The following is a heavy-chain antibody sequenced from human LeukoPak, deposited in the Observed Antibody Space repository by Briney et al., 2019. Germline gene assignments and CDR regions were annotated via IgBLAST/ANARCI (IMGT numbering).Heavy chain of an antibody. CDR3: ARDGGWYKRGLDHYYYYMDV. J-gene: IGHJ6*03. V-gene: IGHV3-7*01. CDR2: IKQDGSEK. Sequence: GGSLRLSCVASGFTFSSRDWMTWVRQAPGKGLEWVANIKQDGSEKNYVDSVKGRFTISRDNAKNSVDLQMNSLRVEDTAVYYCARDGGWYKRGLDHYYYYMDVWGKGTTVIVSS. CDR1: GFTFSSRDW. D-gene: IGHD6-19*01.